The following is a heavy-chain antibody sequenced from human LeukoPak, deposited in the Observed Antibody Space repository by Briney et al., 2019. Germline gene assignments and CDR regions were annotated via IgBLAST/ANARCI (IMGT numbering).Heavy chain of an antibody. CDR1: GFTVSSNY. CDR2: IYSGGST. Sequence: GGSLRLSCAASGFTVSSNYMSWVRQAPGKGLEWVSVIYSGGSTYYADSVKGRFTISRDNSKNTLYLQMNSLRAEDTAVYNCARDPDPMTMVRGVISYFDYWGQGTLVTVSS. D-gene: IGHD3-10*01. V-gene: IGHV3-53*01. CDR3: ARDPDPMTMVRGVISYFDY. J-gene: IGHJ4*02.